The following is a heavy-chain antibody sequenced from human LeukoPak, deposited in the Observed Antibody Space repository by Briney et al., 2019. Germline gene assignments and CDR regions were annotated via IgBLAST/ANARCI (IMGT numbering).Heavy chain of an antibody. Sequence: GASVKVSCKTSGYTFAIYDINWVRQAPGQGLEWMGWINPNSGGTNYAQKFQGRVTMTRDTSISTAYMELSRLRSDDTAVYYCARRIVGATNWFDPWGQGTLVTVSS. V-gene: IGHV1-2*02. CDR3: ARRIVGATNWFDP. CDR1: GYTFAIYD. D-gene: IGHD1-26*01. CDR2: INPNSGGT. J-gene: IGHJ5*02.